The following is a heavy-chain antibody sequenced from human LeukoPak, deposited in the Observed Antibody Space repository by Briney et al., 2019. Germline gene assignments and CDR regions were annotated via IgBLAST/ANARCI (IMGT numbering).Heavy chain of an antibody. J-gene: IGHJ4*02. D-gene: IGHD3-22*01. CDR2: ISGSGGST. CDR3: AKDRLRYYYDSSGMEYYFDY. V-gene: IGHV3-23*01. Sequence: PGGSLRLSCAASGFTFSSYAMSWVRQAPGKGLEWVSAISGSGGSTYYADSVKGRFTISRDNSKNTLYLQMNSLRAEDTAVYYCAKDRLRYYYDSSGMEYYFDYWGQGTLVTVSS. CDR1: GFTFSSYA.